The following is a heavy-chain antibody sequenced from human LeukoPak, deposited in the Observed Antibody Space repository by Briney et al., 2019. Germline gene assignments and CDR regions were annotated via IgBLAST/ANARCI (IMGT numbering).Heavy chain of an antibody. CDR1: GFTFSSYA. Sequence: GGSLRLSCAASGFTFSSYAMSWVRQAPGKGLEWVSAISVSGGSTYYADSVKGRFTISRDNSKNTLYLQMNSLRAEDTAVYYCAKGVGYGSGSYLDYWGQGTLVTVSS. CDR2: ISVSGGST. D-gene: IGHD3-10*01. V-gene: IGHV3-23*01. CDR3: AKGVGYGSGSYLDY. J-gene: IGHJ4*02.